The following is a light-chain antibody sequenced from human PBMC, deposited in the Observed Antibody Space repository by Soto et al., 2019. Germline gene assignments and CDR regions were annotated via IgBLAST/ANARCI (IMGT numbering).Light chain of an antibody. CDR1: QSVSSSY. CDR2: GAS. V-gene: IGKV3-20*01. CDR3: QQYGSSPQT. J-gene: IGKJ1*01. Sequence: EIVLTQSPGTLSLSPGERATLSCRASQSVSSSYLAWYQQKPGQAPRLLIYGASSRATGIPDRFSGSGSGTDFTLTISRLEPEDFAVYDCQQYGSSPQTFGKGTKVEIK.